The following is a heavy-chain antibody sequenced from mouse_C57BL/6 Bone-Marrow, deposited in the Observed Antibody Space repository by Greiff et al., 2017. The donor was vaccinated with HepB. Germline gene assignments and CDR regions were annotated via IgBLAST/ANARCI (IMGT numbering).Heavy chain of an antibody. CDR3: AAGTDYDEGYYAMDY. Sequence: QVQLQQPGAELVKPGASVKLSCKASGYTFTSYWMHWVKQRPGRGLEWIGRIDPNSGGTKYNEKVKSKATLTVDKPSSTAYMQLSSLTSEDSAVYYCAAGTDYDEGYYAMDYWGQGTSVTVSS. D-gene: IGHD2-4*01. V-gene: IGHV1-72*01. J-gene: IGHJ4*01. CDR1: GYTFTSYW. CDR2: IDPNSGGT.